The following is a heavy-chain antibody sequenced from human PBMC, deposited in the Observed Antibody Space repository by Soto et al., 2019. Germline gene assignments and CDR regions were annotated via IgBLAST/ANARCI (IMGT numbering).Heavy chain of an antibody. V-gene: IGHV3-23*01. CDR1: GFTFSNYA. D-gene: IGHD2-2*01. J-gene: IGHJ3*02. CDR3: AKDIVIVPAASDAFDM. CDR2: ISGSDDST. Sequence: GGSLRLSCAASGFTFSNYAMSWVRQAPGKGLEWVSAISGSDDSTYYADSVKGRFTISRDNSKNTLYLQMKSLRDEDTAVYYCAKDIVIVPAASDAFDMWGQGTMVTVSS.